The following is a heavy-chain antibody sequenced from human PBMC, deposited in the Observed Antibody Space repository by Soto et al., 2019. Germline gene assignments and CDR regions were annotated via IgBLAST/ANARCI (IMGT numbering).Heavy chain of an antibody. CDR2: IYINGST. D-gene: IGHD6-6*01. J-gene: IGHJ5*02. CDR1: GGYISSYY. CDR3: ARDLPSIGFDP. Sequence: QVQLQESGPGLVKPSETLSLTCTVSGGYISSYYWGWIRQPAGKGLEWIGRIYINGSTNYNPSLKSRVTMSVDTSKNQFSLKLSSVTAADTAVYYCARDLPSIGFDPWGQGTLVTVSS. V-gene: IGHV4-4*07.